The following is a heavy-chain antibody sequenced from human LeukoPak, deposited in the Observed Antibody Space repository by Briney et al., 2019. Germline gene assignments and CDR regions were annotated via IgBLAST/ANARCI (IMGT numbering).Heavy chain of an antibody. CDR2: VDHTGST. Sequence: SETLSLTCTVSADSITMYYWTWVRQPPGKGLEWIGYVDHTGSTKFNPSLNGRVSISRDTSNNFFSLRLRSVTAADTAVYFCARGRVSSSTWYSTYYYFFYMDFWGKGTTVTVSS. V-gene: IGHV4-59*01. CDR1: ADSITMYY. D-gene: IGHD4-11*01. CDR3: ARGRVSSSTWYSTYYYFFYMDF. J-gene: IGHJ6*03.